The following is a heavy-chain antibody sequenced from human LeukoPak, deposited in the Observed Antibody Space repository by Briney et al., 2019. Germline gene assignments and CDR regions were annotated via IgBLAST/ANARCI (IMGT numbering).Heavy chain of an antibody. CDR3: ARDKGYCSGGSCYYYYYMDV. Sequence: SETLSLTCTVSGGSISSGSYYWSWIRQPAGKGLEWIGRVYTSGSTNYNPSLKSRVTISVDTSKNQFSLKLNSVTAADTAVYYCARDKGYCSGGSCYYYYYMDVWGKGTTVTIS. D-gene: IGHD2-15*01. CDR2: VYTSGST. V-gene: IGHV4-61*02. CDR1: GGSISSGSYY. J-gene: IGHJ6*03.